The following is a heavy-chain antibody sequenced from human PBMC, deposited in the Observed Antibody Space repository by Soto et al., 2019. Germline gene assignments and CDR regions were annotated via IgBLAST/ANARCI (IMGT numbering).Heavy chain of an antibody. CDR1: GYSFTSYW. J-gene: IGHJ5*02. CDR2: IYPGDSDT. Sequence: PGESLKISCKGSGYSFTSYWIGWVPQMPGKGLEWMGIIYPGDSDTRYSPSFQGQVTISADKSISTAYLQWSSLKASDTAMYYCARLEQIVGATTRWFDPWGQGTLVTVSS. V-gene: IGHV5-51*01. CDR3: ARLEQIVGATTRWFDP. D-gene: IGHD1-26*01.